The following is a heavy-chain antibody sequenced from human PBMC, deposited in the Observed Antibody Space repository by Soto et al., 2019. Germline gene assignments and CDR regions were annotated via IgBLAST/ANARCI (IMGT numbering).Heavy chain of an antibody. CDR2: TIPMFGTT. CDR3: TRCGIRYHSIGYYLGIDGMDV. CDR1: GGTFNNYA. D-gene: IGHD3-22*01. V-gene: IGHV1-69*12. Sequence: QVQLVQSGAEVKKPEYSVMVSCKVSGGTFNNYAITWERQAPGQGLEWLGGTIPMFGTTNYAEKFQGRVTITADESTNTAYMELSSLRSEDTAIYYCTRCGIRYHSIGYYLGIDGMDVWGQGTTVIVSS. J-gene: IGHJ6*02.